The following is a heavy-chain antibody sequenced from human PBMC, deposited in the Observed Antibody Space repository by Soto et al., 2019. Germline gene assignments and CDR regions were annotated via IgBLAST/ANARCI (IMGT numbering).Heavy chain of an antibody. CDR1: GFAFSSYG. Sequence: EVQLVESGGGLLQPGGSLRLSCAASGFAFSSYGMSWVRQAPGKGLEWVSSIGSSSSSIYYADSVKGRFTISRDNANNSLYLQMNSLRDGDTAVYYCARKVITGTTRGAFDIWGQGTMVTVSS. J-gene: IGHJ3*02. D-gene: IGHD1-20*01. CDR2: IGSSSSSI. CDR3: ARKVITGTTRGAFDI. V-gene: IGHV3-48*02.